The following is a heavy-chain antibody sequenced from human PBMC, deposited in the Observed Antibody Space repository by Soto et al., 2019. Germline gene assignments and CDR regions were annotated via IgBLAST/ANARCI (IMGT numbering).Heavy chain of an antibody. CDR3: ARIVSLLQPIDY. Sequence: ECLKGSCKTSGDTFTNYLVGLVLQMPGGGLEWLGLIFPRHFDGRYSPSFEGQVTISADRSTATAFLQWRSLEASDRALYLCARIVSLLQPIDYWGQGTPVTVS. CDR1: GDTFTNYL. D-gene: IGHD3-16*02. V-gene: IGHV5-51*01. J-gene: IGHJ4*02. CDR2: IFPRHFDG.